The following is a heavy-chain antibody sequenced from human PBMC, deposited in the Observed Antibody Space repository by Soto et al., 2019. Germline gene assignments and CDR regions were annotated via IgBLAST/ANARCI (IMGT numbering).Heavy chain of an antibody. CDR2: IYYTGST. V-gene: IGHV4-39*01. CDR3: ARGMSYYDSSGYPAHFDY. J-gene: IGHJ4*02. Sequence: SETLSLTCTVSGDSISSSSYYWGWIRQPPGKGLEWIGSIYYTGSTYYNPSLKRRVTISVDTSKNQFSLKLSSVTAADTAVYYCARGMSYYDSSGYPAHFDYWGQGTLVTVSS. CDR1: GDSISSSSYY. D-gene: IGHD3-22*01.